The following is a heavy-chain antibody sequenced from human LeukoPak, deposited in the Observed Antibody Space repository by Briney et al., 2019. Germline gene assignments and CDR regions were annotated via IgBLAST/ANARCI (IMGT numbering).Heavy chain of an antibody. CDR1: GGSFSGYY. D-gene: IGHD3-3*01. Sequence: SETLSLTCAVYGGSFSGYYWSWFRQPPGKGLEWIGEINHSGSTNYNPSLKSRVTISVDTSKNQFSLKLSSVTAADTAVYYCARALSYDFWSGYQYNWFDPWGQGTLVTVSS. CDR2: INHSGST. CDR3: ARALSYDFWSGYQYNWFDP. J-gene: IGHJ5*02. V-gene: IGHV4-34*01.